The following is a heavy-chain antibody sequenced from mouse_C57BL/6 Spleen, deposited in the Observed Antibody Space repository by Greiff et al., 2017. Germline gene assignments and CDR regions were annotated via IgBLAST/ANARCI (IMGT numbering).Heavy chain of an antibody. Sequence: EVMLVESGGGLVKPGGSLKLSCAASGFTFSSYAMSWVRQTPEKRLEWVATISDGGSYTYYPDNVKGRFTISRDNAKNNLYLQMSHLKSEDTAVYYCARDGGSGYEKGYAMDYWGQGTSVTVSS. CDR1: GFTFSSYA. J-gene: IGHJ4*01. V-gene: IGHV5-4*01. CDR2: ISDGGSYT. CDR3: ARDGGSGYEKGYAMDY. D-gene: IGHD1-1*01.